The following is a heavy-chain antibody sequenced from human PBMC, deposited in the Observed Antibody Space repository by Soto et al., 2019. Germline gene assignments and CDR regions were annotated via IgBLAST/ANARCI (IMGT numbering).Heavy chain of an antibody. CDR2: IYHSGST. CDR3: TAVAGTPGVDY. V-gene: IGHV4-4*02. Sequence: PSETLSLTCTVSGGSISSSSNWWSWVRQPPGKGLEWIGEIYHSGSTNYNPSLKSRVTISVDKSKNQFSLKLSSVTAADTAVYYCTAVAGTPGVDYWGQGTLVTVSS. CDR1: GGSISSSSNW. J-gene: IGHJ4*02. D-gene: IGHD6-19*01.